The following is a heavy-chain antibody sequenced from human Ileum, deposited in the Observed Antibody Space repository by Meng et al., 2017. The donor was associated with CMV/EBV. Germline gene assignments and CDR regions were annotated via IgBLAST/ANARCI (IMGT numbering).Heavy chain of an antibody. Sequence: GGSLRLSCAASGFTFSTYGMHWVRQAPDKGLEWVAFMQYDGSNKFYAGHVRGRLTISRDNSKNTLYLQIHILKAEDTAIYYCAKEQGSNGSWPQYSFDYWGQGTLVTVSS. V-gene: IGHV3-30*02. CDR1: GFTFSTYG. J-gene: IGHJ4*02. D-gene: IGHD6-13*01. CDR3: AKEQGSNGSWPQYSFDY. CDR2: MQYDGSNK.